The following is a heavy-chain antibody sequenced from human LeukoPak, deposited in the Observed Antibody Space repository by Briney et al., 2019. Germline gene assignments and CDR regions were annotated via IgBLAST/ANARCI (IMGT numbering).Heavy chain of an antibody. J-gene: IGHJ4*02. CDR2: IDAGNGDT. CDR3: ARGSTSDWPLDH. CDR1: GYTFSDYA. V-gene: IGHV1-3*01. D-gene: IGHD2-2*01. Sequence: ASVKVSCKASGYTFSDYARHWVRQAPGQTFEWMGWIDAGNGDTRYSQKFQGRVTITRDTSASTAYIELRSLRSEDTAMYYCARGSTSDWPLDHWGQETLVTISS.